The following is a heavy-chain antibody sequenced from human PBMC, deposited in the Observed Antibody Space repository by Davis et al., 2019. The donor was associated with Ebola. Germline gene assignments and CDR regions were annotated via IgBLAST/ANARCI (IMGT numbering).Heavy chain of an antibody. Sequence: MPSETLSLTCTVSGASISSRSYYWGWIRQPPGKGLEWVGSFSYGDNTHYYNPSLRSRVTISVDTSKNQFSLKLSSVTAADTAVYYCARDRIAAAGGFDYWGQGTLVTVSS. D-gene: IGHD6-13*01. V-gene: IGHV4-39*02. CDR2: FSYGDNTH. CDR1: GASISSRSYY. J-gene: IGHJ4*02. CDR3: ARDRIAAAGGFDY.